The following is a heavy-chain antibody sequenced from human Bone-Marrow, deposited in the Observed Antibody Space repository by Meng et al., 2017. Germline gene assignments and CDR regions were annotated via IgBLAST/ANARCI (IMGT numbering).Heavy chain of an antibody. J-gene: IGHJ4*02. CDR1: GFTFDDYG. Sequence: GGSLRLFCAASGFTFDDYGMSWVRQAPGKGLEWVSGINWNGGSTGYADSVKGRFTISRDNAKNSLYLQMNSLRAEDTALYYCATTDYYDTSGYYPFDYWGQGTLVTVSS. D-gene: IGHD3-22*01. CDR2: INWNGGST. V-gene: IGHV3-20*04. CDR3: ATTDYYDTSGYYPFDY.